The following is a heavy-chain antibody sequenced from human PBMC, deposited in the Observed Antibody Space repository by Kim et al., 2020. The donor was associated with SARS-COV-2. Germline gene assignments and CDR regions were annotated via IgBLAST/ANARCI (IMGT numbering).Heavy chain of an antibody. J-gene: IGHJ3*02. D-gene: IGHD1-1*01. V-gene: IGHV3-21*01. CDR3: ARPLTMSDWNVPAAFDI. CDR1: GFTFSSYS. CDR2: ISSSSSYI. Sequence: GGSLRLSCAASGFTFSSYSMNWVRQAPGKGLEWVSSISSSSSYIYYADSVKGRFTISRDNAKNSLYLQMNSLRAEDTAVYYCARPLTMSDWNVPAAFDIWGQGTMVTVSS.